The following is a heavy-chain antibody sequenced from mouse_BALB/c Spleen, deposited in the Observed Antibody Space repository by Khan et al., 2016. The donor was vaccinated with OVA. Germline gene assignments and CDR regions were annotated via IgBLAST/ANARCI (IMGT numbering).Heavy chain of an antibody. CDR2: ITPNNGGT. CDR3: AIGGFWSPFAY. Sequence: VRLQQSGPDLVKPGASVKIPCKASGYAFTDYNMDWVKQSHGKSLEWIGAITPNNGGTIYNQKFKGKATLTVDKSSNTAYMELRSLTSEDTAVYYCAIGGFWSPFAYGGQGTLVTVSA. V-gene: IGHV1-18*01. CDR1: GYAFTDYN. J-gene: IGHJ3*01.